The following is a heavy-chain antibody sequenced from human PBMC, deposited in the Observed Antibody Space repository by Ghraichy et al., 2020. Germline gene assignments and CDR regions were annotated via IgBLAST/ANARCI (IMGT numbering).Heavy chain of an antibody. Sequence: LSLTCAASGFTFSSYSMNWVRQAPGKGLEWVSSISSSSSYIYYADSVKGRFTISRDNAKNSLYLQMNSLRAEDTAVYYCARLDIVVVPAVQVDAFDIWGQGTMVTVSS. V-gene: IGHV3-21*01. CDR1: GFTFSSYS. CDR2: ISSSSSYI. CDR3: ARLDIVVVPAVQVDAFDI. J-gene: IGHJ3*02. D-gene: IGHD2-2*01.